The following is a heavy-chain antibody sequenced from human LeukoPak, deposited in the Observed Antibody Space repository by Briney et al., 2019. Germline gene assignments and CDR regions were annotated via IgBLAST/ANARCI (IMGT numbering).Heavy chain of an antibody. V-gene: IGHV3-74*01. CDR1: GFTFNLYW. CDR2: ISDDGATT. Sequence: GGSLRLSCAASGFTFNLYWIHWVRQAPGKGLAWVSRISDDGATTNYADSVKGRFTISRDNAKNTLFLQMHSLRVDDTAVYYCARDSRYHSGWGSYQSYWFDPWGQGTLVIVSS. CDR3: ARDSRYHSGWGSYQSYWFDP. J-gene: IGHJ5*02. D-gene: IGHD3-10*01.